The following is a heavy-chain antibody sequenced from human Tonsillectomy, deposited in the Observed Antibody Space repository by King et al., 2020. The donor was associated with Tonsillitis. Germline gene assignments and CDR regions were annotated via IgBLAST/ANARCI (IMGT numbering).Heavy chain of an antibody. J-gene: IGHJ4*02. V-gene: IGHV3-23*04. CDR1: GFTFSSFA. D-gene: IGHD6-19*01. CDR2: ISGTGGDT. Sequence: VQLVESGGDLVQPGGSLRLSCAASGFTFSSFAMSWVRQAPGKGLEWVSTISGTGGDTYYAASVKGRFTISRDNSKNTLSLQMNSLRAADTAVYYCAKDLPDGSGWYRDFFDYWGQGTLVTVSS. CDR3: AKDLPDGSGWYRDFFDY.